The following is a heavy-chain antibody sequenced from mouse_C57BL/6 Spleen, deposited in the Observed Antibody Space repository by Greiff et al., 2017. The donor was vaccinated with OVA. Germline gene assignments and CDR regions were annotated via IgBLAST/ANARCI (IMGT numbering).Heavy chain of an antibody. CDR2: INPNHGGP. V-gene: IGHV1-18*01. Sequence: EVQLQQSGPELVKPGASVKIPCKASGYTFTDYNMDWVKQSHGKSLEWIGAINPNHGGPIYNPKFKGKATLTVDKSSSTAYMELRSLTSEDTAVYYCARTPYYGSSYGYFDVWGTGTTVTVSS. CDR3: ARTPYYGSSYGYFDV. D-gene: IGHD1-1*01. J-gene: IGHJ1*03. CDR1: GYTFTDYN.